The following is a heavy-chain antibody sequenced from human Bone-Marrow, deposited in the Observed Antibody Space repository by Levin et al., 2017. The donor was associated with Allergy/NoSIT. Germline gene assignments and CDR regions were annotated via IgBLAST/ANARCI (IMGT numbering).Heavy chain of an antibody. CDR1: GFTFDDYA. Sequence: GGSLRLSCAASGFTFDDYAMHWVRQAPGKGLEWVSGISWNSGSIGYADSVKGRFTISRDNAKNSLYLQMNSLRAEDTALYYCAKGGIFYYYYYGMDVWGQGTTVTVSS. D-gene: IGHD2-15*01. CDR3: AKGGIFYYYYYGMDV. V-gene: IGHV3-9*01. CDR2: ISWNSGSI. J-gene: IGHJ6*02.